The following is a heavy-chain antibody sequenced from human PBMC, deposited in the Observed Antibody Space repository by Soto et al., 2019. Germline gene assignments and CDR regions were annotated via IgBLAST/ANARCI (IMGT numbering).Heavy chain of an antibody. D-gene: IGHD2-15*01. V-gene: IGHV1-46*01. CDR1: GYTFTSCY. J-gene: IGHJ5*02. CDR2: INPSGGST. CDR3: ARGGLQYCSGGSCYNWFDP. Sequence: GASVKVSCKASGYTFTSCYMHWVRQAPGQGLEWMGIINPSGGSTSYAQKFQGRVTMTRDTSTSTVYMELSSLRSEDTAVYYCARGGLQYCSGGSCYNWFDPWGQGTLVTAPQ.